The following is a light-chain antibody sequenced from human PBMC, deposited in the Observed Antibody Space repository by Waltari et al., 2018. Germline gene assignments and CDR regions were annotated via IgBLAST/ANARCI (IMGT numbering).Light chain of an antibody. CDR1: QSVGKS. J-gene: IGKJ1*01. CDR2: DAS. Sequence: EIVLTQSPATLSLSPGERATLSCRASQSVGKSLAWYQQKSGQAPRLLIYDASTRATGIPDRFSASGFGTDFSLTISRLEPEDFAVYYCQKYVRLPVTFGQGTKVEIK. V-gene: IGKV3D-20*02. CDR3: QKYVRLPVT.